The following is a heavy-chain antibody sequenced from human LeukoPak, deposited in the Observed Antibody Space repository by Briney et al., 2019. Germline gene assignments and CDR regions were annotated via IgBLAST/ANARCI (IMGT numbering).Heavy chain of an antibody. Sequence: SETLSLTCTVSGGSISSGGYYWSWIRQPPGKGLEWIGSIYYSGSTYYNPSLKSRVTISVDTSKNQFSLKLSSVTAADTAVYYCARHPLYSYSSGWYYGMDVWGQGTTVTVSS. CDR3: ARHPLYSYSSGWYYGMDV. D-gene: IGHD6-19*01. CDR2: IYYSGST. CDR1: GGSISSGGYY. J-gene: IGHJ6*02. V-gene: IGHV4-39*01.